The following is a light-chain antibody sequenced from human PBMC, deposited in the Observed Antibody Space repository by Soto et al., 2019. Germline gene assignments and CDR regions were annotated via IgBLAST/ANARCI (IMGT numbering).Light chain of an antibody. J-gene: IGLJ1*01. CDR3: AAWDDSLNGLYV. V-gene: IGLV1-44*01. Sequence: QSVLTQPPSASGTPGQRVTISCSGSSSNVGSRSVNWYQQLPGTGPKLLIYSNNQRPSGVPDRFSASKSGTSASLAISGLLSEDEAEYYCAAWDDSLNGLYVFGTGTKLTVL. CDR1: SSNVGSRS. CDR2: SNN.